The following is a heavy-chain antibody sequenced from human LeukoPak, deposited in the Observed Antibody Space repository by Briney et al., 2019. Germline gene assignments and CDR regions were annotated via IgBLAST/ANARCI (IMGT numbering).Heavy chain of an antibody. J-gene: IGHJ5*02. CDR2: IYYSGST. D-gene: IGHD6-13*01. V-gene: IGHV4-39*01. Sequence: SETLSLTCTVSGGSISGSSYYWGWIRQPPGKGLEWIGSIYYSGSTYYNPSLKSRVTISVGTSKNQFSLKLSSVTAADTAVYYCARALEQQLVQGHWFDPWGQGTLVTVSS. CDR1: GGSISGSSYY. CDR3: ARALEQQLVQGHWFDP.